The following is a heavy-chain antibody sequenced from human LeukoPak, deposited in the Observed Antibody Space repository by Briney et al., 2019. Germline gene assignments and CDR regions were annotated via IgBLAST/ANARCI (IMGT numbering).Heavy chain of an antibody. D-gene: IGHD3-22*01. Sequence: PSETLSLTCTVSGGSISSSTYYWGWIRQPPGKGLEWIGNIYYSGSTYYNPSLKSRVTISVDTSKNQFSLKLSSVTAADTAVYYCARHVRARIVGSRATFDIWGQGTMVTVSS. CDR3: ARHVRARIVGSRATFDI. CDR2: IYYSGST. CDR1: GGSISSSTYY. V-gene: IGHV4-39*01. J-gene: IGHJ3*02.